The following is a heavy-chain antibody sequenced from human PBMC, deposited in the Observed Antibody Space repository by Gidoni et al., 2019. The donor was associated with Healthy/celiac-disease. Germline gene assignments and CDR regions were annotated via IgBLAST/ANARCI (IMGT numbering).Heavy chain of an antibody. V-gene: IGHV1-8*01. D-gene: IGHD6-19*01. CDR1: GYTFTSYD. CDR2: MNPNSGNT. CDR3: AGSIQTLRWLPPPYGMDV. Sequence: QVQLVQSGAEVKKPGASVKVSCKASGYTFTSYDINWVRQATGQGLEWMGWMNPNSGNTGYAQKFQGRVTMTRNTSISTAYMELSSLRSEDTAVYYCAGSIQTLRWLPPPYGMDVWGQGTTVTVSS. J-gene: IGHJ6*02.